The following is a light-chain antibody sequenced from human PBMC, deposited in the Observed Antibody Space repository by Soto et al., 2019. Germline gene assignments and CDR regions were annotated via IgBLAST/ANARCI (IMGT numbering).Light chain of an antibody. CDR3: GTWDSSLNVWM. Sequence: QSVLTQPPSASGTPGQRVIISCSGRSSNIGSNYVYWFQHLPGTAPKLLIYANDQRPSGVPDRFSGSKSGTSASLAISGLRSEDEADYYCGTWDSSLNVWMFGGGTKLTVL. V-gene: IGLV1-47*02. CDR2: AND. J-gene: IGLJ3*02. CDR1: SSNIGSNY.